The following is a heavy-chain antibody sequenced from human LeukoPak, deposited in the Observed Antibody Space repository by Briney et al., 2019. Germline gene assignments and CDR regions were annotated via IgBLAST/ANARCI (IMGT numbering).Heavy chain of an antibody. CDR1: GASISGSGYY. CDR2: IYSSGST. V-gene: IGHV4-39*07. CDR3: ASTYSSGWYPYNWFDP. J-gene: IGHJ5*02. Sequence: SETLSLTCTVSGASISGSGYYWGWIRQPPGKGLEWIGSIYSSGSTYYNASLQSRVTISIETSKNQISLRLSSVTAADTAVYYCASTYSSGWYPYNWFDPWGQGTLVTVSS. D-gene: IGHD6-19*01.